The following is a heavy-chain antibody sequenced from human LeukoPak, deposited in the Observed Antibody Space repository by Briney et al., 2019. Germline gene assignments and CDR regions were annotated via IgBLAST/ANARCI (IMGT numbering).Heavy chain of an antibody. V-gene: IGHV4-34*01. CDR3: ARGKHPNWFDP. CDR2: INHSGST. J-gene: IGHJ5*02. CDR1: GGSFSGYY. Sequence: PSETLSLTCAVYGGSFSGYYWSWIRQPPGKGLEWIGEINHSGSTNYNPSLKSRVTISVDTSKNQFSLKLSSVTAADTAVYYCARGKHPNWFDPWGQGTLVTVSS.